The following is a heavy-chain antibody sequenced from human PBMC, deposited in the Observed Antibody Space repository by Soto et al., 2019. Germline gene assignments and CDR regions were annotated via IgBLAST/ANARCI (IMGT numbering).Heavy chain of an antibody. J-gene: IGHJ4*02. CDR1: GYSFTNYW. V-gene: IGHV5-10-1*03. D-gene: IGHD2-15*01. CDR3: ARHRPSGEVAY. Sequence: EVQLVQSGAEVTKPGESLRISCKDSGYSFTNYWISWVRQMPGKGLEWMGRIDVSDSYTKYSPSFEGHVTISVDKSIRTAYLQWSSLRASDTAMYYCARHRPSGEVAYWGQGTLVIVSS. CDR2: IDVSDSYT.